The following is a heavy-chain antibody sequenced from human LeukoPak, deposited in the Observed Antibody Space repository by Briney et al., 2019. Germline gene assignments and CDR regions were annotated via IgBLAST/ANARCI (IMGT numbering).Heavy chain of an antibody. J-gene: IGHJ4*02. V-gene: IGHV3-23*01. CDR3: AKRGVVIRVILIGFHKEAYYFDS. Sequence: GGSLRLSCAVSGITLSNYGMSWVRRAPGKGLEWVAGIGGSGGGTNYADSVKGRFIISRDNAKNTLYLQMSSLRVEDTAVYFCAKRGVVIRVILIGFHKEAYYFDSWGQGALVTVSS. CDR2: IGGSGGGT. D-gene: IGHD3-9*01. CDR1: GITLSNYG.